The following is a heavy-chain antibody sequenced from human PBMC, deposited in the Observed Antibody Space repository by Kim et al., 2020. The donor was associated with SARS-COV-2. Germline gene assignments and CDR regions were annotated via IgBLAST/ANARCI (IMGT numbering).Heavy chain of an antibody. J-gene: IGHJ3*02. CDR1: GFTFSGYA. V-gene: IGHV3-23*01. CDR3: AKSYDSSGYYYPSDAFDI. Sequence: GGSLRLSCAASGFTFSGYAMSWVRQAPGKGLEWVSTISDSGGSTYHADSVKGRFTISRDNSKNTLYLQMNSLRAEDTAVYYCAKSYDSSGYYYPSDAFDIWGQGTMVTVSS. D-gene: IGHD3-22*01. CDR2: ISDSGGST.